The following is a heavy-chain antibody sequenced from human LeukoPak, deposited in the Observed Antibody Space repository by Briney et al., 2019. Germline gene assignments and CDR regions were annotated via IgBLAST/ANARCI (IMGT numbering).Heavy chain of an antibody. D-gene: IGHD3-22*01. CDR1: GFTFTSSV. CDR2: ISTDGISE. V-gene: IGHV3-30-3*01. CDR3: WRGAHSSGDCDVFDI. Sequence: GTSLRLSCAASGFTFTSSVMHWVRQAPGKGLEWVSGISTDGISEHYAASVKGRFPISRDNSKNTLYLQLNSLRPDDTAVYYWWRGAHSSGDCDVFDIWGQGTMVTVSS. J-gene: IGHJ3*02.